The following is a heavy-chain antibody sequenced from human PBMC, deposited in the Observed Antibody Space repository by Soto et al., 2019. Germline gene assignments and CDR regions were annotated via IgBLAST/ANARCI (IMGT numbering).Heavy chain of an antibody. CDR3: AGAPYCRSTSCSSFDY. D-gene: IGHD2-2*01. J-gene: IGHJ4*02. V-gene: IGHV1-18*01. CDR2: ISAYNGNT. Sequence: ASVKVSCKASGYTFTSYGISWVRQAPGQGLEWMGWISAYNGNTNYAQKLQGRVTMTTDTSTSTAYMELRSLRSDDTAVYYCAGAPYCRSTSCSSFDYWGQGTLVAVSS. CDR1: GYTFTSYG.